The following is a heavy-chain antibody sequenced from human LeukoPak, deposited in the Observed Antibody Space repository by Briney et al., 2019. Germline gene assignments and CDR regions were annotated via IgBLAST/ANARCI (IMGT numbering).Heavy chain of an antibody. Sequence: PGGSLRLSCAASRFTFSSFAMSWVRQVPGKGLEWVSAISGSGGSTYYADSVKGRFTISRDNSKNTLYLQMNSLRVEDTAVYYCAKGHSLYGSGSFMDVWGKGITVTVSS. CDR1: RFTFSSFA. V-gene: IGHV3-23*01. CDR2: ISGSGGST. D-gene: IGHD3-10*01. J-gene: IGHJ6*03. CDR3: AKGHSLYGSGSFMDV.